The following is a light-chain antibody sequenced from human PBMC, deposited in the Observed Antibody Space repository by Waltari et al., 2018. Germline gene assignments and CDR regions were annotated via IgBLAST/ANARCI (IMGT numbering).Light chain of an antibody. CDR3: QVYSRYSDPYV. CDR2: DNT. V-gene: IGLV3-21*02. J-gene: IGLJ1*01. CDR1: NIGTKG. Sequence: YVLTQPPSVSVAPGQTARITCGGNNIGTKGVHWYQQKPGQAPFLVVYDNTGRPSGIPERFSGSNSGNTATLTISRVEAGDEADYYCQVYSRYSDPYVFGSGTQVTVL.